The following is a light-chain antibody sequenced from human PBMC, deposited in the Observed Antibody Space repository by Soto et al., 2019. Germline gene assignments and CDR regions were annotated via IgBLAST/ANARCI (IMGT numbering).Light chain of an antibody. CDR2: WPS. V-gene: IGKV4-1*01. J-gene: IGKJ1*01. Sequence: IFLTLSRDSLAASLGERATINCKSSQSVLHSSDNKNFFIWYQQKPGQPPKLLMYWPSTRASGVPDRFSGSGSGTDFTLTISSLQAEHVAVYYCQQYYYTPWTFGQGTKVDIK. CDR1: QSVLHSSDNKNF. CDR3: QQYYYTPWT.